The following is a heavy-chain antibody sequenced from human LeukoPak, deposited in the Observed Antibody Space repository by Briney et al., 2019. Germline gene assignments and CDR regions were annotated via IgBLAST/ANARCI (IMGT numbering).Heavy chain of an antibody. CDR3: ARDGDYGDNGGFQH. Sequence: SETLSLTCTVSGGSISSYYWSWIRQPPGKGLEWIGYIYYSGSTNYNPSLKSRVTISVDTSKNQFSLKLSSVTAADTAVYYCARDGDYGDNGGFQHWGQGTLVTVSS. J-gene: IGHJ1*01. V-gene: IGHV4-59*01. D-gene: IGHD4-23*01. CDR1: GGSISSYY. CDR2: IYYSGST.